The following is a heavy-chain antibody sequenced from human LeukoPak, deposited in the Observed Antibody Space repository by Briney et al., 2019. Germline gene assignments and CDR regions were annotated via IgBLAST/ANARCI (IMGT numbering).Heavy chain of an antibody. J-gene: IGHJ4*02. CDR3: ARDPDITGTLYFDY. V-gene: IGHV4-59*01. CDR1: GGSISSYY. CDR2: IYYSGST. D-gene: IGHD1-7*01. Sequence: PSXTLSLTCTVSGGSISSYYWSWIRQPPGKGLEWIGYIYYSGSTNYNPSLKSRVTISVDTSKNQFSLKLSSVTAADTAVYYCARDPDITGTLYFDYWGQGTLVTVSS.